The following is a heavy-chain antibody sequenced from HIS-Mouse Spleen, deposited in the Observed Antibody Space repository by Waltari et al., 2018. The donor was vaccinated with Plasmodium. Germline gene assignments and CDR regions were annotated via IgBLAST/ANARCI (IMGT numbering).Heavy chain of an antibody. CDR1: GFTFSRYW. CDR2: IKQDGSEK. Sequence: EVQLVESGGGLVQPGGSLRLSCAASGFTFSRYWRSWVRQAPGKGREGGDNIKQDGSEKYYVDSVKGRFTISRDNAKNALYLQMNSLRAEDTAVYYCASSWYWYFDLWGRGTLVTVSS. J-gene: IGHJ2*01. D-gene: IGHD6-13*01. V-gene: IGHV3-7*01. CDR3: ASSWYWYFDL.